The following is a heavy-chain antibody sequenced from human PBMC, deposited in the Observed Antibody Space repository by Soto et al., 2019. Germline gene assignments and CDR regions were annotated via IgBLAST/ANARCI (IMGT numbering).Heavy chain of an antibody. D-gene: IGHD4-17*01. V-gene: IGHV3-33*01. Sequence: QVQLVESGGGVVQPGRSLRLSCAASGFTFSSYGMHWVRQAPGKGLDWVAVIWYDGSNKYYADSVKGRFTISRDNSKNTLYLQMISLRAEDTAVYYCARDPDYGDYLALVGIDYWGQGTLVTVSS. J-gene: IGHJ4*02. CDR1: GFTFSSYG. CDR3: ARDPDYGDYLALVGIDY. CDR2: IWYDGSNK.